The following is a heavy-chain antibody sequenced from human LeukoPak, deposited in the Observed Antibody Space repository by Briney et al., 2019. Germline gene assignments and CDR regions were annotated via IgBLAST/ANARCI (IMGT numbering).Heavy chain of an antibody. CDR1: GGSISSYY. J-gene: IGHJ2*01. D-gene: IGHD6-13*01. Sequence: SETLSLTCTVSGGSISSYYWSWIRQPPGKGLEWIGYIYYNGSTNYNPSLKSRVTISVDTSKNQFSLKLSSVTAADTAVYYCARGIAAADGWYFDLWGRGTLVTVSS. CDR3: ARGIAAADGWYFDL. V-gene: IGHV4-59*08. CDR2: IYYNGST.